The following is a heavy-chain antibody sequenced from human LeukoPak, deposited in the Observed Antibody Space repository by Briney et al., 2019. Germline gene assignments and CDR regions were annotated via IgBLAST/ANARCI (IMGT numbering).Heavy chain of an antibody. CDR1: GYTLTESS. CDR2: FDPEDGET. V-gene: IGHV1-24*01. D-gene: IGHD3-10*01. J-gene: IGHJ4*02. CDR3: ATYYYGSGSYHPYYFDY. Sequence: ASVKVSCKVSGYTLTESSMHWVRQAPGKGLEWMGGFDPEDGETIYAQKFQGRVTMTEDTSTDTAYMELSSLRSEDTAVYYCATYYYGSGSYHPYYFDYWGQGTLVTVSS.